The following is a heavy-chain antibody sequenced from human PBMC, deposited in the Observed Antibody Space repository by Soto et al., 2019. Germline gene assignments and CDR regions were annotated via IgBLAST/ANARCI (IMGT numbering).Heavy chain of an antibody. J-gene: IGHJ4*02. D-gene: IGHD1-26*01. CDR3: ARDGGRHSGGIDY. CDR2: IIPIFGTA. V-gene: IGHV1-69*01. Sequence: QVQLVQSGAEVKKPGSSVKVSCKASGGTFSSYSINWVRQAPGQGLEWMGEIIPIFGTANYAQKFQGRVTITADESASTAYMELSSMRSEDTAVYYCARDGGRHSGGIDYWGQGTVVSVSS. CDR1: GGTFSSYS.